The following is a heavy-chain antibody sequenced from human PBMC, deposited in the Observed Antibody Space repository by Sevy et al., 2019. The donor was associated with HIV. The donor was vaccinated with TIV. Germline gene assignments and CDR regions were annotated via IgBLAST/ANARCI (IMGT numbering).Heavy chain of an antibody. J-gene: IGHJ4*02. CDR3: AKAAPSRTFEFDD. CDR2: ISADGSYE. Sequence: GGSLRLSCVGSGFTFSHSGMHWVRQSPGKGPQWLAVISADGSYEDYADSLKGRFKISRDDASNTVYLHLNSLTPKDTGVFYCAKAAPSRTFEFDDRGQGTLVTVSS. CDR1: GFTFSHSG. V-gene: IGHV3-30*18.